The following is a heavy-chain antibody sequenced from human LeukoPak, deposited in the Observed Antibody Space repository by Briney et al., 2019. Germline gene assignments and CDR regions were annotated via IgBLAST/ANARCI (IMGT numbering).Heavy chain of an antibody. D-gene: IGHD5-12*01. J-gene: IGHJ6*02. V-gene: IGHV3-30-3*01. CDR3: ARDLSSGYDWYYYYYGMDV. CDR2: ISYDGSNK. Sequence: GSLRLSCAASGFTFSSYAMHWVRQAPGEGLEWVAVISYDGSNKYYADSVKGRFTISRDNSKNTLYLQMNSLRAEDTAVYYCARDLSSGYDWYYYYYGMDVWGQGTTVTVSS. CDR1: GFTFSSYA.